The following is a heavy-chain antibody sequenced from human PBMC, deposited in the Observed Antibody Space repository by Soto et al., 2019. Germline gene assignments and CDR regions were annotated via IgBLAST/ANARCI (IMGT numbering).Heavy chain of an antibody. CDR1: GFSLSARGEG. Sequence: QITLKESGPTLVNPTQTLTLTCTFSGFSLSARGEGVGWIRQPPGKALEWLAIFYGNGKDRYSPSLGTRLTITKDTSKDKVVLTMTKMEAVDTASYYCVSRHQGGPFYTFDYWGQGILVTVSS. CDR2: FYGNGKD. CDR3: VSRHQGGPFYTFDY. J-gene: IGHJ4*02. V-gene: IGHV2-5*01. D-gene: IGHD1-26*01.